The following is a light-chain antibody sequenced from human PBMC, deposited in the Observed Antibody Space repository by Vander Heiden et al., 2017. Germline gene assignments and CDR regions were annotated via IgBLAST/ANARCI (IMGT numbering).Light chain of an antibody. CDR1: KLGDKY. J-gene: IGLJ2*01. Sequence: LDLSGPPTVSVSPGQTASITCSGDKLGDKYACWYPQKPGQSPVLVIYNDSMRSSGLAERFSGFRSVNTATLTTGGTQAMDEAVHHRHALDSSTGSFGGGTMPTV. CDR2: NDS. V-gene: IGLV3-1*01. CDR3: HALDSSTGS.